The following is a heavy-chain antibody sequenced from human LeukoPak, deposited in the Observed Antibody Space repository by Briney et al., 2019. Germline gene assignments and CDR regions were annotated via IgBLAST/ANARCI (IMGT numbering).Heavy chain of an antibody. V-gene: IGHV4-34*01. Sequence: SETLSLTCAVYGGSFSGYYWSWIRQPPGKGREWIGEINHSGSTNYNPSLKSRVTISVDTSKNQFSLKLSSVTAADTAAYYCARDQQGNFDYWGQGTLVTVSS. CDR2: INHSGST. CDR1: GGSFSGYY. CDR3: ARDQQGNFDY. D-gene: IGHD7-27*01. J-gene: IGHJ4*02.